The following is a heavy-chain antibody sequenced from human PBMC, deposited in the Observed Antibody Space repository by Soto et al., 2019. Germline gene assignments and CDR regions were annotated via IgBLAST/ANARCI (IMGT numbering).Heavy chain of an antibody. CDR1: GFTFSSYA. D-gene: IGHD5-18*01. J-gene: IGHJ5*02. CDR2: ISGSGGGT. Sequence: GGSLRLSCAASGFTFSSYAMSWVRQAPGQGLEWVSSISGSGGGTYYAGSVKGRFAISRDNSKNTPYLQMNSLGAEDTALYYCARSSLADSATSGVDHWGQGTLVTVSS. V-gene: IGHV3-23*01. CDR3: ARSSLADSATSGVDH.